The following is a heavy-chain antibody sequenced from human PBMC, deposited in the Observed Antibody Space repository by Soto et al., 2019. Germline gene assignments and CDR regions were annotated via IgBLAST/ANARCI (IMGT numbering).Heavy chain of an antibody. D-gene: IGHD1-7*01. J-gene: IGHJ6*02. Sequence: ESLKISCKGSGYSFTSYWIGWVRQMPGKGLEWMGIIYPGDSDTRYSPSFQGQVTISADKSISTAYLQWSSLKASDTAMYYCARPKLELRSGYYGMDVWGQGTTVTVSS. CDR2: IYPGDSDT. V-gene: IGHV5-51*01. CDR1: GYSFTSYW. CDR3: ARPKLELRSGYYGMDV.